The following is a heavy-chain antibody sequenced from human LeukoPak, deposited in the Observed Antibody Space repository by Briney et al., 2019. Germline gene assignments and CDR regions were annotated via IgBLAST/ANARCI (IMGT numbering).Heavy chain of an antibody. CDR2: IKQDGSEK. CDR1: GFTFSSYA. CDR3: TRDRRYYYGMDA. Sequence: GGSLRLSCAASGFTFSSYAMNWVRQAPGKGLEWVASIKQDGSEKYYVDSVKGRFTISRDNSWNSLYLQMDSLRAEDTAVYYCTRDRRYYYGMDAWGQGTTVTVSS. J-gene: IGHJ6*02. V-gene: IGHV3-7*05.